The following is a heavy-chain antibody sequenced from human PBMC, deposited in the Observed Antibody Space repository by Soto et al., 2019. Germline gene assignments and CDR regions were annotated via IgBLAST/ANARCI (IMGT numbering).Heavy chain of an antibody. CDR1: GYSFVAYY. D-gene: IGHD3-22*01. Sequence: GASVKVSCKASGYSFVAYYIHWVRQAPGQGLEWMGWMTPNSGGTGYAQKFQGRVTMTRDTSISTAYMELNSLSSDDTAVYYCARTSMLVERFDFWGQRTQVTVSS. CDR3: ARTSMLVERFDF. CDR2: MTPNSGGT. J-gene: IGHJ4*02. V-gene: IGHV1-2*02.